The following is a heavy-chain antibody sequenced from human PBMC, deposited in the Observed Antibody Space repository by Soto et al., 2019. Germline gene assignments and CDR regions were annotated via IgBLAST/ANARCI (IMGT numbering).Heavy chain of an antibody. CDR2: IIPIFGTA. J-gene: IGHJ6*02. D-gene: IGHD4-17*01. CDR1: GGTFSSYA. V-gene: IGHV1-69*06. Sequence: SVKVSCKASGGTFSSYAISWVRQAPGQGLEWMGGIIPIFGTANYAQKFQGRVTITADKSTSTAYMELSSLRSEDTAVYYCARDTGATPNYYYYGMDVWGQGTTVTVAS. CDR3: ARDTGATPNYYYYGMDV.